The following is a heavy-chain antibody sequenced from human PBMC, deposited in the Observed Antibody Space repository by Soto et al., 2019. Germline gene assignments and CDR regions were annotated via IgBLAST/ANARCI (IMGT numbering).Heavy chain of an antibody. CDR2: ISSSSSTI. Sequence: EVQLVESGGGLVQPGGSLRLSCAASGFTFSSYSMNWVRQAPGKGLEWVSYISSSSSTIYYADSVKGRFTISRDNDKNSLYLQMNSLRAEDTAVYYCARDLNSGLFDYWGQGTLVTVSS. J-gene: IGHJ4*02. V-gene: IGHV3-48*01. CDR1: GFTFSSYS. CDR3: ARDLNSGLFDY. D-gene: IGHD2-15*01.